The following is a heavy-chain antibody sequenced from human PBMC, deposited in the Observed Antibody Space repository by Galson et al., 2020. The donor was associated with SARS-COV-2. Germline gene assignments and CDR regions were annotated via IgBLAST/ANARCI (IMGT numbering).Heavy chain of an antibody. D-gene: IGHD5-12*01. V-gene: IGHV3-33*01. J-gene: IGHJ4*02. Sequence: QAGGSLRLSCAASGFTFSSYGMHWVRQAPGKGLEWVAVIWYDGSNKYYADSVKGRFTISRDNSKNTLYLQMNSLRAEDTAVYYCARGLPPFPKSRGYGPVYWGQRTLCIVAS. CDR2: IWYDGSNK. CDR1: GFTFSSYG. CDR3: ARGLPPFPKSRGYGPVY.